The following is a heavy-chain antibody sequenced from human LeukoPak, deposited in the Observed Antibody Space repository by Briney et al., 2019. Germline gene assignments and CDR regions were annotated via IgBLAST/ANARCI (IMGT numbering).Heavy chain of an antibody. CDR3: ARHILSVAGTNAFDI. V-gene: IGHV4-59*08. Sequence: SETLCLTCTVSGGSISSYYWSWIRQPPGKGLEWIGYIYYSGSTNYNPSLKSRVTISVDTSKNQFPLKLSSVTAADTAVYYCARHILSVAGTNAFDIWGQGTMVTVSS. CDR1: GGSISSYY. D-gene: IGHD6-19*01. CDR2: IYYSGST. J-gene: IGHJ3*02.